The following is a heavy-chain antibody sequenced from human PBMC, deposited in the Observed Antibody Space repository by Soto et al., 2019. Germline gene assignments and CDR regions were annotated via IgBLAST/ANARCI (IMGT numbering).Heavy chain of an antibody. Sequence: PSETLSLTCTVSGGSISSYYWSWIRQPPGKGLEWIGYIYYSGSTNYNPSLKSRVTISVDTSKNQFSLKLSSVTAEDTAVYYCARECHPWYFDLWGRGTLVTVSS. CDR1: GGSISSYY. V-gene: IGHV4-59*12. CDR3: ARECHPWYFDL. J-gene: IGHJ2*01. CDR2: IYYSGST.